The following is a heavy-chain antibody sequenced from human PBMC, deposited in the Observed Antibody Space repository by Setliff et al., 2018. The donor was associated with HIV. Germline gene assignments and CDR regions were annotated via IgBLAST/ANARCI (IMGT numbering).Heavy chain of an antibody. V-gene: IGHV4-61*09. CDR2: IYTSGST. J-gene: IGHJ6*03. CDR3: ARPYSSSSYYYYHLDV. D-gene: IGHD6-6*01. CDR1: GDSVSNGRYY. Sequence: KTSETLSLTCTVSGDSVSNGRYYWSWIRQPAGKGLEWIVHIYTSGSTDYNPSLKSRVTISVDTSKNQFSQKMSSVTAADTAVYYCARPYSSSSYYYYHLDVWGKGTAVTVSS.